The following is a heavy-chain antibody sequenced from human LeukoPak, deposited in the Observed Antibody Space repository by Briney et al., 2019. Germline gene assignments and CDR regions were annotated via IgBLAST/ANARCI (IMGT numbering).Heavy chain of an antibody. CDR1: GGSISSYY. Sequence: SETLSLTCTVSGGSISSYYRSWIRQPPGKGLEWIGYIYYSGSTNYNPSLKSRVTISVDTSKNQFSLKLSSVTAADTAVYYCARALDWGSNWYFDLWGRGTLVTVSS. CDR3: ARALDWGSNWYFDL. D-gene: IGHD7-27*01. J-gene: IGHJ2*01. V-gene: IGHV4-59*01. CDR2: IYYSGST.